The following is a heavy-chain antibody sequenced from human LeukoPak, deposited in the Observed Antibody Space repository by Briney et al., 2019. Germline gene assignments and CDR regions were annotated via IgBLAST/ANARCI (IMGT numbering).Heavy chain of an antibody. CDR2: INHGGST. CDR1: GGSFSGYY. D-gene: IGHD6-19*01. J-gene: IGHJ4*02. CDR3: ARYYRGGWYYLDY. Sequence: PSETLSLTCAVSGGSFSGYYWSWIRQPPGKGLEWIGEINHGGSTNYNPSLKSRVTISVDTSKNQFSLKLSSVTAADTAVYYCARYYRGGWYYLDYWGQGTLVTVSS. V-gene: IGHV4-34*01.